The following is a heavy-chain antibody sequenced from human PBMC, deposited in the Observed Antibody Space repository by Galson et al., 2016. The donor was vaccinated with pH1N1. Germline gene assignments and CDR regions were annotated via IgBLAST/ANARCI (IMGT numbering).Heavy chain of an antibody. CDR3: ARNWWGIDY. V-gene: IGHV3-74*01. CDR2: IDNDGRGT. D-gene: IGHD2-15*01. CDR1: GFPFSDYW. J-gene: IGHJ4*02. Sequence: SLRLSCAASGFPFSDYWMHWVRQAPGKGLVWVARIDNDGRGTSHADSVRGRFAISRDNAENMLYLHMNSLRTDDTAVYYCARNWWGIDYWGQGALVTVSS.